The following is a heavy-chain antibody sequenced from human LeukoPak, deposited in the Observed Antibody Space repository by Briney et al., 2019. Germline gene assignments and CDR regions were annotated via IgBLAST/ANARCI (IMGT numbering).Heavy chain of an antibody. Sequence: GGSLRLSCAASGFSFSIFAMHWVRQAPGKQLEYVSAITSNGGSTYYADSVKGRFTISRDNSKNTLYLQMGSLRPEDMAVYYWMGWGYYSKYDFWGQGTLVTASS. CDR1: GFSFSIFA. D-gene: IGHD4-11*01. V-gene: IGHV3-64*02. J-gene: IGHJ4*02. CDR2: ITSNGGST. CDR3: MGWGYYSKYDF.